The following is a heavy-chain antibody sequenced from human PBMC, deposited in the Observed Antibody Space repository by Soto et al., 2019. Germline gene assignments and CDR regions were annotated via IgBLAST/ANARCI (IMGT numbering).Heavy chain of an antibody. CDR2: ISYDGSNK. CDR3: AKGGSSWVRGYYGMDV. CDR1: GFTFSSYG. J-gene: IGHJ6*02. V-gene: IGHV3-30*18. D-gene: IGHD6-13*01. Sequence: GESLRLSCAASGFTFSSYGIHWCLQEPGKGREGGAGISYDGSNKYYADSVKGRFTISIDNSKNTLYLQMNSLRAEDTAVYYCAKGGSSWVRGYYGMDVWGQGTTVTVSS.